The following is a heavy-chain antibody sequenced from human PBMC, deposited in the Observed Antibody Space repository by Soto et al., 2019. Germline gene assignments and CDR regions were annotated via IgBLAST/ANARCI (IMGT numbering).Heavy chain of an antibody. V-gene: IGHV1-46*01. CDR2: INPSGGST. D-gene: IGHD3-3*01. J-gene: IGHJ6*02. Sequence: APVKVSCKASGYTFTSSYMQWVRQAPEQGLEWMGIINPSGGSTSYAQKFQGRVTMTRDTSTSTVYMELSSLRSEDTAVYYCARDLSRYDFWSGYSYYYGMDVWGQGTTVTSP. CDR3: ARDLSRYDFWSGYSYYYGMDV. CDR1: GYTFTSSY.